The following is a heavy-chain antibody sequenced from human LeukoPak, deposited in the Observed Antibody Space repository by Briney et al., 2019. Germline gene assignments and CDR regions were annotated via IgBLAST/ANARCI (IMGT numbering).Heavy chain of an antibody. J-gene: IGHJ4*02. CDR1: GYAFSGFR. V-gene: IGHV1-18*01. Sequence: ASVTVSCKASGYAFSGFRITWVRQAPGQGLERMGWISPYKGEASYSECVQDRVSMTTDISTGTADMELRSLKSDDTAVYYCARVGGGNYYYFDSWGQGTLVSVSS. CDR3: ARVGGGNYYYFDS. D-gene: IGHD5-24*01. CDR2: ISPYKGEA.